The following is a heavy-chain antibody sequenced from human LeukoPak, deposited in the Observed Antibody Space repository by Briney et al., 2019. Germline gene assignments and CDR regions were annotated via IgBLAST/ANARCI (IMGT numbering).Heavy chain of an antibody. Sequence: TLSLTCTVSGGSISSGSYYWSWIRQPAGKGLEWIGRIYTSGSTNYNPSLKSRVTISVDTSKNQFSLKLSSVTAAGTAVYYCASGGGEVWFGEMHNWFDPWGQGTLVTVSS. CDR3: ASGGGEVWFGEMHNWFDP. CDR2: IYTSGST. D-gene: IGHD3-10*01. V-gene: IGHV4-61*02. CDR1: GGSISSGSYY. J-gene: IGHJ5*02.